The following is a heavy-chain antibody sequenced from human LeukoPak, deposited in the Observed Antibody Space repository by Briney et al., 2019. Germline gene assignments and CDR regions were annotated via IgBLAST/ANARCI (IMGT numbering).Heavy chain of an antibody. Sequence: ASVKVSCKASGYTFTGYYMHWVRQAPGQGLEWMGWINPNSGGTNYAQKLQGRVTMTRDTSISTAYMELSRLTSDDTAVYYCATTKTPQGILEWLVYWGQGTLVTVSS. CDR2: INPNSGGT. CDR1: GYTFTGYY. D-gene: IGHD3-3*01. CDR3: ATTKTPQGILEWLVY. J-gene: IGHJ4*02. V-gene: IGHV1-2*02.